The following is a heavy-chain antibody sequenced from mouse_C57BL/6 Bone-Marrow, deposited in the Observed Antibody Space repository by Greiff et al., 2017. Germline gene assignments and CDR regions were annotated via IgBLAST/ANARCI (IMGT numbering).Heavy chain of an antibody. D-gene: IGHD2-3*01. CDR1: GYTFTSYW. Sequence: VQLQQPGTELVKPGASVKLSCKASGYTFTSYWMHWVKQRPGQGLEWIGNINPSNGGTNYNEKFKSKATLTVDKSSSTAYMQLSSLTSADSAVYYCATGGYWDGYYAWFAYWGQGTLVTVSA. V-gene: IGHV1-53*01. J-gene: IGHJ3*01. CDR2: INPSNGGT. CDR3: ATGGYWDGYYAWFAY.